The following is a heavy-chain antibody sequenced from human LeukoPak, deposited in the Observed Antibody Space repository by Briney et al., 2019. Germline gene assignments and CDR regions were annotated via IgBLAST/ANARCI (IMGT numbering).Heavy chain of an antibody. CDR3: ARDQQWLALHDAFDI. V-gene: IGHV3-7*01. CDR1: GFTFTTYW. Sequence: GGSLRLSCAASGFTFTTYWMNWVRQAPGKGLEWVANINPDGNEKYYVDSVKGRFTLSRDNAKNSLYLQMNSLRVEDTAVYFCARDQQWLALHDAFDIWGQGTMVTVSS. J-gene: IGHJ3*02. D-gene: IGHD6-19*01. CDR2: INPDGNEK.